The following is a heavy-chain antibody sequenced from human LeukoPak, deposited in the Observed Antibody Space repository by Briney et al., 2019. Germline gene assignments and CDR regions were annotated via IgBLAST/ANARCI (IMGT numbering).Heavy chain of an antibody. V-gene: IGHV4-39*07. CDR2: TSDGATT. CDR1: DGFLRSSTFY. Sequence: PPETLTLTCSVSDGFLRSSTFYWGWIRPSPGKGMGFIGCTSDGATTFYNPSLKSRVTIKIDTSKSQFSLTLTSVTAADTAVYYCARDHRSLFDFWGQGRLVTVSS. D-gene: IGHD1-26*01. J-gene: IGHJ4*02. CDR3: ARDHRSLFDF.